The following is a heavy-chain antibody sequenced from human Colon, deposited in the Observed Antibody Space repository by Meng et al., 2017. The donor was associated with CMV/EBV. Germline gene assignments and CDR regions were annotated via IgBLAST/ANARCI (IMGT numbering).Heavy chain of an antibody. V-gene: IGHV3-7*01. Sequence: GESLKISWVASGFSFSNFWMSWVRQAPGKGLEWVANIKEDGSEQFYADSVKGRFTISRDNAKNSLYLQMNSLRAGDTALYYCGKNRVESWGQGTLVTVSS. CDR1: GFSFSNFW. J-gene: IGHJ4*02. CDR2: IKEDGSEQ. CDR3: GKNRVES. D-gene: IGHD3-10*01.